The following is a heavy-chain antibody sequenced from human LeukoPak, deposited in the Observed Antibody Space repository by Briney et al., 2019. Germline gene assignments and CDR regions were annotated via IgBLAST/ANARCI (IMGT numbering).Heavy chain of an antibody. V-gene: IGHV4-34*01. CDR3: ARLYCSSTSCPNDRNYYYYYGMDV. Sequence: SETLSLTCAVYGGSFSGYYWSWIRQPPGKGLEWIGEINHSGSTNYNPSLKSRVTISVDTSKNQFALKLSSVTAADTAVYYCARLYCSSTSCPNDRNYYYYYGMDVWGQGTTVTVSS. J-gene: IGHJ6*02. CDR2: INHSGST. D-gene: IGHD2-2*01. CDR1: GGSFSGYY.